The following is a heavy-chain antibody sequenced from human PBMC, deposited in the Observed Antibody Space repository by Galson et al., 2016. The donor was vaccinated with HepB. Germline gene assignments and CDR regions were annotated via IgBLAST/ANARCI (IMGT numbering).Heavy chain of an antibody. CDR1: GFTFDEYA. Sequence: SLRLSCAASGFTFDEYAMHWVRQAPGKGLEWVSTISWNSGTIHYMDSVKGRFTTSRDNAKNSLYLQMDGLKTEDTALSYCAKDTSAGAAASGCFDCWGQGTLVTVSS. CDR2: ISWNSGTI. D-gene: IGHD6-13*01. J-gene: IGHJ4*02. V-gene: IGHV3-9*01. CDR3: AKDTSAGAAASGCFDC.